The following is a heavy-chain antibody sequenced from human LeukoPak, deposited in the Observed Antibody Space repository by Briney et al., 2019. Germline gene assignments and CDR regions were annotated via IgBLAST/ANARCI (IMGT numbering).Heavy chain of an antibody. Sequence: PSETLSLTCAVSGGSISSGGYSWSWIRQPPGKGLEWIGEINHSGSTNYNPSLKSRVTISVDTSKNQFSLKLSSVTAADTAVYYCAREGMDYYDSSRVRFDPWGQGTLVTVSS. CDR3: AREGMDYYDSSRVRFDP. V-gene: IGHV4-30-2*01. CDR2: INHSGST. J-gene: IGHJ5*02. D-gene: IGHD3-22*01. CDR1: GGSISSGGYS.